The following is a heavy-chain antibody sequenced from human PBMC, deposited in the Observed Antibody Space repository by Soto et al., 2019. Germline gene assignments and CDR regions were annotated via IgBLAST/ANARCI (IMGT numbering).Heavy chain of an antibody. J-gene: IGHJ5*02. CDR1: GFTVSSNY. V-gene: IGHV3-66*01. Sequence: EVQLVESGGGLVQPGGFLRLSCAASGFTVSSNYMSWVRQAPGKGLEWVSVIYSGGSTYYADSVKGRFTISRDNSKNTLYLQMNSLRAEDTAVYYCARSFSGVGSGNHWGQGTLVTVSS. CDR2: IYSGGST. D-gene: IGHD3-10*01. CDR3: ARSFSGVGSGNH.